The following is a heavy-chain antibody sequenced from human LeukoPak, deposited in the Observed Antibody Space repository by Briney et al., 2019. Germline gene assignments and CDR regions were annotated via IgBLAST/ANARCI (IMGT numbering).Heavy chain of an antibody. J-gene: IGHJ4*02. CDR3: ARDAPMVRGVPAYYFDY. CDR2: IYSGGST. V-gene: IGHV3-66*01. Sequence: ETLSLTCAVSGGSISSSNWWSWVRQAPGKGLEWVSVIYSGGSTYYADSVKGRFTISRDNSKNTLYLQMNSLRAEDTAVYYCARDAPMVRGVPAYYFDYWGQGTLVTVSS. CDR1: GGSISSSNW. D-gene: IGHD3-10*01.